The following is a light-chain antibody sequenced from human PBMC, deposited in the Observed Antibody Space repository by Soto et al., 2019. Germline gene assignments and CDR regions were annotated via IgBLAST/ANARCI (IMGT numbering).Light chain of an antibody. CDR3: QQYENLPT. CDR1: QDINVY. J-gene: IGKJ5*01. Sequence: DIQRTQSPSSVSASIGDTVTITCRASQDINVYLNWYQQKPGEVPKLLIYDASNLEAGVPSRFRGSGSGTDFTFTISRLQPEDIATYYCQQYENLPTFGQGTRLEIK. CDR2: DAS. V-gene: IGKV1-33*01.